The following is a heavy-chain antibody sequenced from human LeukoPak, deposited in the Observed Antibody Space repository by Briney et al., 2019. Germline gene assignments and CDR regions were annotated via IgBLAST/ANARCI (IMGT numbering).Heavy chain of an antibody. V-gene: IGHV4-38-2*01. D-gene: IGHD2-15*01. CDR1: GYYISTDYY. CDR3: ARGGAVVAVYFDY. J-gene: IGHJ4*02. CDR2: MYHSGDS. Sequence: SETLSLTCDVSGYYISTDYYWGWTRQPPGKGLEWVASMYHSGDSYYNPSLKSRVTISVDTSKNQFSLKLDSVTAADTAVYYCARGGAVVAVYFDYWGQGTLVTVSS.